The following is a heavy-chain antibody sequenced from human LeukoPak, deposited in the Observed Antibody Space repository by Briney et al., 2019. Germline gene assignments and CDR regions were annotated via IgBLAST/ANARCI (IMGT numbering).Heavy chain of an antibody. J-gene: IGHJ4*02. D-gene: IGHD3-3*01. Sequence: ASVKVSCKAFGYTFTSNYMHWVRQAPGQGPEWMGVISPSGGSTTYAQKFQGGVTLTRDMSTSTDYLELSSLRSEDTAVYYCARWRDLGYYFDYWGQGTLVTVSS. CDR3: ARWRDLGYYFDY. V-gene: IGHV1-46*01. CDR1: GYTFTSNY. CDR2: ISPSGGST.